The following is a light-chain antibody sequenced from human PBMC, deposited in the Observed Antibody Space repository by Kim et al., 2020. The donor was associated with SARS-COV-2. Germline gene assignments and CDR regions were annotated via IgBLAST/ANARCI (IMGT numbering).Light chain of an antibody. CDR1: QSVSST. CDR2: GAS. CDR3: QQYKNWPRT. J-gene: IGKJ1*01. Sequence: GAPGERATLSCRAGQSVSSTMAWYQRKTVQAPRRLSYGASTRATGIPARVSVSGSGTESTLTISSVQTEDFAVYYCQQYKNWPRTFVQGTKVDIK. V-gene: IGKV3-15*01.